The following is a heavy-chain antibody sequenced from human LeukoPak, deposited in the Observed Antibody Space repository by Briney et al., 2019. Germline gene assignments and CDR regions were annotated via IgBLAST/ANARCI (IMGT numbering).Heavy chain of an antibody. D-gene: IGHD3-22*01. Sequence: SGTLSLTCAVSGGSISSSNWWSWVRQPPGKGLEWIGEIYHSGSTNYNPSLKSRVTISVDKSKNQFSLKLSSVTAADTAVYYCAKNSKIVVVTPPGYFELRGRGTLVTVSS. CDR1: GGSISSSNW. CDR2: IYHSGST. V-gene: IGHV4-4*02. J-gene: IGHJ2*01. CDR3: AKNSKIVVVTPPGYFEL.